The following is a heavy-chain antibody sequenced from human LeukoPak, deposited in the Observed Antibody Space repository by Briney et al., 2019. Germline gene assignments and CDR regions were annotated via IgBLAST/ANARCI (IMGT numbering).Heavy chain of an antibody. CDR2: IYTSEST. V-gene: IGHV4-4*08. CDR1: GGSISSYY. CDR3: AGVRGDYGEDSYYYYMDV. Sequence: SETLSLTCTVSGGSISSYYWSWIRQPPGKGLEWIGRIYTSESTNYNPSLKSRVTISVDTSKNQFSLKLSSVTAADTAVYYCAGVRGDYGEDSYYYYMDVWGKGTTVTISS. J-gene: IGHJ6*03. D-gene: IGHD4-17*01.